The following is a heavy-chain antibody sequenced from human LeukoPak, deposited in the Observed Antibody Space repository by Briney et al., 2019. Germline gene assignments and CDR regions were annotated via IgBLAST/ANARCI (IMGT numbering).Heavy chain of an antibody. CDR1: GFTFDDYA. D-gene: IGHD3-3*01. J-gene: IGHJ6*03. CDR2: ISADSTTT. CDR3: AKGPTYYDFWSGPHYYMDV. V-gene: IGHV3-43*02. Sequence: PGGSLRLSCVASGFTFDDYAMHWVRQVPGKGLDWVSLISADSTTTYYRDSVKGRFTISRDSSKNSLYLQMNSLTTGDTALYYCAKGPTYYDFWSGPHYYMDVWGKGTTVTVSS.